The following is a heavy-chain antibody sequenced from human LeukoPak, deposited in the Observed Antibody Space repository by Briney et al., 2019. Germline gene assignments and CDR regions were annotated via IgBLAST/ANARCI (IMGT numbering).Heavy chain of an antibody. CDR2: ISGSGGST. V-gene: IGHV3-23*01. CDR3: AKGRGYSYGYRYYFDY. D-gene: IGHD5-18*01. Sequence: GGSLRLSCAASGFTLSSNAMSWVRQAPGKGLEWVSAISGSGGSTYYADSVKGRFTISRDNSKNTLNLQMNSLRAEDTAVYYCAKGRGYSYGYRYYFDYWGQGTLVTVSS. CDR1: GFTLSSNA. J-gene: IGHJ4*02.